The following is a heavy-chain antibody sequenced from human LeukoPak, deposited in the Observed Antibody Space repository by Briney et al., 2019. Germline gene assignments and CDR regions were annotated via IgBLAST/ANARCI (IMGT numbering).Heavy chain of an antibody. J-gene: IGHJ3*02. D-gene: IGHD3-22*01. Sequence: PSETLSLTCTVSGGSISSSSYYWGWIRQPPGKGLEWIGSIYYSGSTYYNPSLKSRVTISVDTSKNQFSLKLSSVTAADTAVYYCARGYYDSSARPAFDIWGQGTMVTVSS. CDR2: IYYSGST. V-gene: IGHV4-39*07. CDR3: ARGYYDSSARPAFDI. CDR1: GGSISSSSYY.